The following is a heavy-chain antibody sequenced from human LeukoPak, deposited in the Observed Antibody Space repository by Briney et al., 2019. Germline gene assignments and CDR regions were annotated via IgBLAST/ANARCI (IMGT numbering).Heavy chain of an antibody. CDR3: ARDSSGWTPRNWFDP. D-gene: IGHD6-19*01. CDR1: GFTFSSYE. CDR2: ISSSGSTI. J-gene: IGHJ5*02. V-gene: IGHV3-48*03. Sequence: GGSLRLSCAASGFTFSSYEMNWVRQAPGKGLEWVSYISSSGSTIYYADSVKGRFTISRDNAKNSLYLQMNSLRAEDTAVYYCARDSSGWTPRNWFDPWGQGTLVTVSS.